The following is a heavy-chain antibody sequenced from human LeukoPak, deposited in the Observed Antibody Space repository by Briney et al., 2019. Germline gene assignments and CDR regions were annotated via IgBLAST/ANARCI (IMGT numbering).Heavy chain of an antibody. CDR2: INHSGST. CDR1: GGSFSGYY. D-gene: IGHD5-18*01. V-gene: IGHV4-34*01. CDR3: ARGKYNRGYSYGNFDY. J-gene: IGHJ4*02. Sequence: PSETLSLTCAVYGGSFSGYYWSWIRQPPGKGLEWIGEINHSGSTNYNPSLKSRVTISVDTSKNQFSLKLSSVTAADTAVYYCARGKYNRGYSYGNFDYWGQGTLVTVS.